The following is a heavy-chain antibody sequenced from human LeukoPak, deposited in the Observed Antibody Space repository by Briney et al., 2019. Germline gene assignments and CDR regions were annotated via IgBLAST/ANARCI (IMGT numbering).Heavy chain of an antibody. Sequence: SETLSLTCTVSGGSISSSTYYWGWLRQSPGKGLEWIGSIYYNGNTYYNPSLKSRVTVSADKSKKLFSLKLDSVTAADTAVYSCVRVHYSGMDVWGQGTTVTVSS. J-gene: IGHJ6*02. CDR2: IYYNGNT. V-gene: IGHV4-39*02. CDR3: VRVHYSGMDV. CDR1: GGSISSSTYY.